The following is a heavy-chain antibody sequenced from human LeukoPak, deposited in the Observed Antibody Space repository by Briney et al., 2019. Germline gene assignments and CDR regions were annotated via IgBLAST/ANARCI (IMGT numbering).Heavy chain of an antibody. CDR2: ISAYNGNT. D-gene: IGHD6-13*01. Sequence: ASVKVSCKASGYTFTSYGISWVRQAPGQGLEWMGWISAYNGNTNYAQKLQGRVTMTTDTSTSTAYMELRSLRSDDTAVYYCARVSGSSWYYGYVDYWGQGTLVTVSS. CDR1: GYTFTSYG. V-gene: IGHV1-18*01. J-gene: IGHJ4*02. CDR3: ARVSGSSWYYGYVDY.